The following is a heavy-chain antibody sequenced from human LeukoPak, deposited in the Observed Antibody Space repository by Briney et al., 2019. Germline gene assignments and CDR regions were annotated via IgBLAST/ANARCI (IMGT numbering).Heavy chain of an antibody. CDR3: VKSSGWPGY. Sequence: PGGSLRLSCAASGFTLSGSWMHWVRQAPGKGLLWVSRISSDGSGSSTMYADSVKGRFTISRDDAKNTLYLQMNSLRGEDTAVYYCVKSSGWPGYWGQGTLVTVSS. D-gene: IGHD6-19*01. V-gene: IGHV3-74*03. CDR1: GFTLSGSW. J-gene: IGHJ4*02. CDR2: ISSDGSGSST.